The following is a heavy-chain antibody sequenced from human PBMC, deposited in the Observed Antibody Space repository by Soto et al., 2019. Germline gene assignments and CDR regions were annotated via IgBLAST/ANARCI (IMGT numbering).Heavy chain of an antibody. V-gene: IGHV3-9*01. CDR3: AKALSGYTYGPFDY. CDR1: GFTFDDYA. CDR2: INWNAGSI. Sequence: GGSLRLSCAASGFTFDDYAMHWVRQAPGKGLEWVSVINWNAGSIGYADSVKGRFTISKDIAKNSLYLQMNSLRAEDTALYYCAKALSGYTYGPFDYWGRGTLVTVSS. D-gene: IGHD5-18*01. J-gene: IGHJ4*02.